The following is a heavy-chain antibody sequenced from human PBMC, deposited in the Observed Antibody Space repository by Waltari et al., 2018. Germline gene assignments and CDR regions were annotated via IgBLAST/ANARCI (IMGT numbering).Heavy chain of an antibody. D-gene: IGHD7-27*01. J-gene: IGHJ6*02. CDR2: IFYSGIT. Sequence: QVQLQESGPGLVKPSQTLSLTCTVSGGSIRSGGYYWSWIRQHPGKGLEWMWYIFYSGITYYNPSLKSLVTIAVDTSKNQCSLKLSSVTAADTAVYYCARGDAGDYYGMDVWGQGTTVTVSS. CDR3: ARGDAGDYYGMDV. CDR1: GGSIRSGGYY. V-gene: IGHV4-31*01.